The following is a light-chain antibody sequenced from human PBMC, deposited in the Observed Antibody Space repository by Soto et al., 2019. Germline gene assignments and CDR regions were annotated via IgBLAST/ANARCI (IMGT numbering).Light chain of an antibody. CDR1: QSVSSTY. Sequence: EIVLTQSPGTLSLSPGERTTLSCRASQSVSSTYLAWYQQRPGQAPRLLIYGASTSAPGITDRFSGSGSGTDFTLTVIGLEPEDFAVYFCQQYGSSPPFTFGPGTKVDIK. CDR2: GAS. V-gene: IGKV3-20*01. CDR3: QQYGSSPPFT. J-gene: IGKJ3*01.